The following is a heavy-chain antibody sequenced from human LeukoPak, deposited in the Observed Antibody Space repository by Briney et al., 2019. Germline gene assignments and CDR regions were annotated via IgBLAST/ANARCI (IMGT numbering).Heavy chain of an antibody. V-gene: IGHV4-34*01. Sequence: SETLSLTCAVYGGSFSGYYWSWIRQPPGKGLEWIGEINHSGSTNYNPSLKSRVTISVDTSKNQFSLKLSSVTAADTAVYYCARHFSRYQLLWKINWFDPWGQGTLVTVSS. J-gene: IGHJ5*02. CDR1: GGSFSGYY. CDR3: ARHFSRYQLLWKINWFDP. D-gene: IGHD2-2*01. CDR2: INHSGST.